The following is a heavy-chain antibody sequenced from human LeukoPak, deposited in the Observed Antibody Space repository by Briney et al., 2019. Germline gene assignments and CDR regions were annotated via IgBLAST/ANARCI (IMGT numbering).Heavy chain of an antibody. V-gene: IGHV4-4*07. CDR1: GGSISSYY. CDR3: ARRLGRPNTGIDF. Sequence: PSETLSLTRTASGGSISSYYWSWIQQPAGKGLEWIGRIYTGGSAPYNPSLKSRVTISVDTSKNQFSLRLSSMTATDTAVYYCARRLGRPNTGIDFWGQGTLVTVSS. J-gene: IGHJ4*02. D-gene: IGHD2-8*02. CDR2: IYTGGSA.